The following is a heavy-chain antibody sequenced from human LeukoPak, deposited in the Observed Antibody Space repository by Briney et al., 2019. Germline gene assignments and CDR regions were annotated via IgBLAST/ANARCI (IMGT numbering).Heavy chain of an antibody. D-gene: IGHD3-9*01. V-gene: IGHV4-61*02. CDR1: GGSSSSGSYY. J-gene: IGHJ5*02. CDR2: IYTSGST. CDR3: AREVRYFDWLLYQGNWFDP. Sequence: SETLSLTCTVSGGSSSSGSYYWSWIRQPAGKGLEWIGRIYTSGSTNYNPSLKSRVTMSVDTSKNQFSLKLSSVTAADTAVYYCAREVRYFDWLLYQGNWFDPWGQGTLVTVSS.